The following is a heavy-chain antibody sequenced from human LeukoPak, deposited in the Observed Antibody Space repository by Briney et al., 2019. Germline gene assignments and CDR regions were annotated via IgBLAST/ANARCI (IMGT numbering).Heavy chain of an antibody. CDR2: ISGSGGST. CDR3: AKDWFYDSSGYYLFDY. J-gene: IGHJ4*02. V-gene: IGHV3-23*01. Sequence: GGSLRLSCAASGFTFSSYAMSWVRQAPGKGLEWVSAISGSGGSTFYADSVKGRFTISRDDSNNTLWLQMNSLRAEDTAVYYCAKDWFYDSSGYYLFDYWGQGTLVTVSS. CDR1: GFTFSSYA. D-gene: IGHD3-22*01.